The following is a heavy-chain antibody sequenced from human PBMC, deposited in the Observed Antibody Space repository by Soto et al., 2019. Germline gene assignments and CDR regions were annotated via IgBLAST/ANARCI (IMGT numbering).Heavy chain of an antibody. Sequence: XATLCLTCAVYGGSFSGYYWSGIRQPPGKGLEWIGEINHSGSTNYNPSLKSRVTISVDTSKNQFSLKLSSVTAADTAVYYCARERWELLGRYFDYWGQGTLVTVSS. J-gene: IGHJ4*02. CDR3: ARERWELLGRYFDY. CDR1: GGSFSGYY. V-gene: IGHV4-34*01. D-gene: IGHD1-26*01. CDR2: INHSGST.